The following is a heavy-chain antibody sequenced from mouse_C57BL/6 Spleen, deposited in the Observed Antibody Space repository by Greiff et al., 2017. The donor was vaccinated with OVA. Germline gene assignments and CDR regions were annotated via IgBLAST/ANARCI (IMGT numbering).Heavy chain of an antibody. D-gene: IGHD1-1*01. J-gene: IGHJ3*01. CDR3: TRDYGSRRGFAY. Sequence: QVQLKQSGAELVRPGASVTLSCKASGYTFTDYEMHWVKQTPVHGLEWIGAIDPETGGTAYNQKFKGKAILTADKSSSTAYMELRSLTSEDSAVYYCTRDYGSRRGFAYWGQGTLVTVSA. V-gene: IGHV1-15*01. CDR2: IDPETGGT. CDR1: GYTFTDYE.